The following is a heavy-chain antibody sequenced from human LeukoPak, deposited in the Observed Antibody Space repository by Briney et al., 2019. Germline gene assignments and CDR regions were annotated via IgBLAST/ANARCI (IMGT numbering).Heavy chain of an antibody. CDR1: GFTFNMYW. Sequence: GGSLRLSCAASGFTFNMYWMTWVRQAPGKGLESVAYINKGGSEKYYVDSVKGRFAVSRDNAKSSLYLQMNSLRAEDTAVYYCARGAGYGGNSDYWGQGTLVTVSS. CDR3: ARGAGYGGNSDY. J-gene: IGHJ4*02. CDR2: INKGGSEK. V-gene: IGHV3-7*01. D-gene: IGHD4-23*01.